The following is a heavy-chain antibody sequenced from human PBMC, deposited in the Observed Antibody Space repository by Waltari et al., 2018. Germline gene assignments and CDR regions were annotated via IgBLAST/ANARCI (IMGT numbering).Heavy chain of an antibody. CDR1: GFTFSSYW. D-gene: IGHD2-21*02. Sequence: EVQLVESGGGLVQPGGSLRLSCAASGFTFSSYWMSWVRQAPGKGLEWVANIKQDGSEKYYVDSVKGRFTISRDNAKNSLYLQMNSLRAEDTAVYYCARAHYPKVVTLPNYWGQGTLVTVSS. V-gene: IGHV3-7*01. J-gene: IGHJ4*02. CDR3: ARAHYPKVVTLPNY. CDR2: IKQDGSEK.